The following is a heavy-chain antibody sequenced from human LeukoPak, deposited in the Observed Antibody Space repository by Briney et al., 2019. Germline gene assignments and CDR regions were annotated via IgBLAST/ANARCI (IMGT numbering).Heavy chain of an antibody. J-gene: IGHJ6*03. CDR1: GGTFSSYA. V-gene: IGHV1-69*06. CDR3: ARGNQLWLPHRYYYYMDV. D-gene: IGHD5-18*01. CDR2: IIPIFGTA. Sequence: SVKVSCKASGGTFSSYAISWVRQAPGQGLEWMGGIIPIFGTANYAQKFQGRVTITADKSTSTAYMELSSLRSEDTAVYYCARGNQLWLPHRYYYYMDVWGKGTTVTVSS.